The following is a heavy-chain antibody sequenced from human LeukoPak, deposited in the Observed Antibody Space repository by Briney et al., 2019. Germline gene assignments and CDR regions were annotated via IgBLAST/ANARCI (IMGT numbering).Heavy chain of an antibody. D-gene: IGHD6-19*01. CDR1: GFTFSSYA. CDR3: AKDQDSSGFNWFDP. V-gene: IGHV3-23*01. Sequence: PGGSLRLSCAASGFTFSSYAMSWVRQAPGKGLEWGSAISGSGGSTYYADSVKGRFTISRDNSKNTLYLQMNSLRAEDTAVYYCAKDQDSSGFNWFDPWGQGTLVTVSS. J-gene: IGHJ5*02. CDR2: ISGSGGST.